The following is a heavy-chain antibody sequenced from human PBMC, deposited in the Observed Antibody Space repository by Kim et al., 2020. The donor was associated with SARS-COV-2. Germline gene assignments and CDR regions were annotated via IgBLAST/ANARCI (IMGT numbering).Heavy chain of an antibody. J-gene: IGHJ5*02. D-gene: IGHD5-12*01. CDR3: AKEEGVATPRGWFDP. CDR1: GFTFSSYG. Sequence: GGSLRLSCAASGFTFSSYGMHWVRQAPGKGLEWVAVISYDGSDKYYADSVKGRFTISRDNSKNTLYLQMNSLRAEDTAVYYCAKEEGVATPRGWFDPWGQGSLVTVSS. CDR2: ISYDGSDK. V-gene: IGHV3-30*18.